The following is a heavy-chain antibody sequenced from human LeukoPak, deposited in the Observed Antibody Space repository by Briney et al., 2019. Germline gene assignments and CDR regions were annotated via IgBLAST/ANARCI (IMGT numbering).Heavy chain of an antibody. CDR3: AREGYGSGSYAFDP. D-gene: IGHD3-10*01. CDR2: IYSSGSS. V-gene: IGHV4-30-4*07. Sequence: SETLSLTCAVSGGSISTGAFSWRWLRQPPGQGPEWIGYIYSSGSSYYNPSLQSRFIISVDTSKNQLSLRVTSVTAADTAVYYCAREGYGSGSYAFDPWGQGTLVTVSS. CDR1: GGSISTGAFS. J-gene: IGHJ5*02.